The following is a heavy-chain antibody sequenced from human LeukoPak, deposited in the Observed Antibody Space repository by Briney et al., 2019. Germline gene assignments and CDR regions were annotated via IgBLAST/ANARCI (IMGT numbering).Heavy chain of an antibody. J-gene: IGHJ4*02. CDR1: GFSFSNYA. CDR2: IVSSSGST. V-gene: IGHV3-23*01. Sequence: GGSLRLSCAASGFSFSNYAMSWVRQAPGKGLEWVSLIVSSSGSTFYADSVKGRFTIFRDNSKNTLYLQMNSLRAEDTAVYYCAKGAYDYVEIGYFDYWGQGTLVTVSS. D-gene: IGHD5-12*01. CDR3: AKGAYDYVEIGYFDY.